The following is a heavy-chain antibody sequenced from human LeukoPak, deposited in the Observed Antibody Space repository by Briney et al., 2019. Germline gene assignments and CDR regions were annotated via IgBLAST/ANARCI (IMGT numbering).Heavy chain of an antibody. CDR3: VRDGEGVAISVNYWFDP. D-gene: IGHD3-10*01. J-gene: IGHJ5*02. Sequence: GASVKVSCKASGFTFTNYDINWVRQATGLGLEWIGWMNPRNGNTGYAQKFQGRVTMTRDTSISTAYMELRSLRSEDTAVYYCVRDGEGVAISVNYWFDPWGQGTLVTVSS. CDR1: GFTFTNYD. V-gene: IGHV1-8*01. CDR2: MNPRNGNT.